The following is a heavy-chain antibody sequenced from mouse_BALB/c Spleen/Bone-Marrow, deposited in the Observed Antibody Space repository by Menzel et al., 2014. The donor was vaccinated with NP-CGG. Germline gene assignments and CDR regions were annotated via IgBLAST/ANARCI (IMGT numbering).Heavy chain of an antibody. CDR2: INPDSSTI. CDR3: ASLHYYGYVAY. D-gene: IGHD1-2*01. Sequence: ELMLVGSGGGPVQPGGSLKPSSAASGFDFSTYWMSWVRQAPGKGLEWIGEINPDSSTINYTPSLKDKFIISRDNAKNTHYLQMSKVRSEDTALYYCASLHYYGYVAYLGHGTLVPVSA. V-gene: IGHV4-1*02. CDR1: GFDFSTYW. J-gene: IGHJ3*01.